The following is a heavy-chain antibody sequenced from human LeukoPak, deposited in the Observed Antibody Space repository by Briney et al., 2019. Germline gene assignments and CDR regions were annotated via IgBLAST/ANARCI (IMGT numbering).Heavy chain of an antibody. J-gene: IGHJ4*02. Sequence: GGSLRLSCAASGFTFSSHSMSWVRQAPGKGLEWVSYISTSSNYIYYADSVKGRFTISRDNAKSSLYLQMNSLRVEDTAVYYCARGTYNSAGTFDYWGQGTLVTVSS. CDR1: GFTFSSHS. CDR3: ARGTYNSAGTFDY. V-gene: IGHV3-21*01. CDR2: ISTSSNYI. D-gene: IGHD2-15*01.